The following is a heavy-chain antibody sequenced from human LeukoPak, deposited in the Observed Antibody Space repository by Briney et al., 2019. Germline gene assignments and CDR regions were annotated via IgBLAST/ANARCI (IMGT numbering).Heavy chain of an antibody. D-gene: IGHD2-15*01. CDR2: INPNNGDT. V-gene: IGHV1-2*02. Sequence: ASLKVSCKASGYTVSGYHIHWIRQAPGQGLEWMGWINPNNGDTDYAQKFQGRVTLTRDTSINTAYMELNRLRSDDTAIYYCAKNGDRGAYCTGGTCYPYFYYYMDVWGKGTTVTI. J-gene: IGHJ6*03. CDR3: AKNGDRGAYCTGGTCYPYFYYYMDV. CDR1: GYTVSGYH.